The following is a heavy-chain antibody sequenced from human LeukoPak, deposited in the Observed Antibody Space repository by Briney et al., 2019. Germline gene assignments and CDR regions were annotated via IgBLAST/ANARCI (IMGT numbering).Heavy chain of an antibody. V-gene: IGHV3-23*01. J-gene: IGHJ4*02. CDR2: IRGSGGST. Sequence: PGGSLRLSCAASGFTFSSYAMGWVRQAPGKGLEWVSDIRGSGGSTYYADSVKGRFTISRDNSKNTLYLQMNSLRAEDTAVYYCAKGYDINYFDYWGQGTLVTVSS. D-gene: IGHD3-9*01. CDR1: GFTFSSYA. CDR3: AKGYDINYFDY.